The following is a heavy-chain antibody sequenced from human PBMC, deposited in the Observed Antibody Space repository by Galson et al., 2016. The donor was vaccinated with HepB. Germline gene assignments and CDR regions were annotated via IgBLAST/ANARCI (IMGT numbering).Heavy chain of an antibody. J-gene: IGHJ4*02. CDR2: INHDGSEI. D-gene: IGHD6-13*01. CDR1: TFAFSRTW. Sequence: SLRLSCATTTFAFSRTWMTWVRQAPGKGLEWVANINHDGSEIHYVDSVKGRFTFSRDNAKNSLYLEMNSLRVEDTAVYYCAEGGWSSGGYWRNRGQGTLVTVSS. CDR3: AEGGWSSGGYWRN. V-gene: IGHV3-7*01.